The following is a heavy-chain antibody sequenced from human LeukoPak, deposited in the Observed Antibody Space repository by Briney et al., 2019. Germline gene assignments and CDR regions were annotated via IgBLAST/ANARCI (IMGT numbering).Heavy chain of an antibody. CDR2: ITAYSGNS. CDR1: GYTFSTYG. J-gene: IGHJ4*02. V-gene: IGHV1-18*04. Sequence: ASVKVSCKASGYTFSTYGITWVRQAPGQGLEWVGWITAYSGNSKYAQELQDRVTMTTDTSTSTAYMELRSLTSDDTAVYYCARDQGYCSSTSCYGVYWSQGTLVTVSS. D-gene: IGHD2-2*01. CDR3: ARDQGYCSSTSCYGVY.